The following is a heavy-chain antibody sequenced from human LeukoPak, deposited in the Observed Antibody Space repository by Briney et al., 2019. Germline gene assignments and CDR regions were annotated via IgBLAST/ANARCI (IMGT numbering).Heavy chain of an antibody. Sequence: PGGSLRLSCAVSGFTFTSYAMSWVRQAPGKGLEWVSAISGSGVTTYYADSVKGRFTISRDISNKTLYLQMNSLRAEDTAVYYCARVGITGTDYWGQGTLVTVSS. CDR1: GFTFTSYA. D-gene: IGHD1-20*01. V-gene: IGHV3-23*01. CDR3: ARVGITGTDY. CDR2: ISGSGVTT. J-gene: IGHJ4*02.